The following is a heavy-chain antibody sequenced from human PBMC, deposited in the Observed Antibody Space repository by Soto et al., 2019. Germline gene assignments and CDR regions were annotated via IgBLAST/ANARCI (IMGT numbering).Heavy chain of an antibody. Sequence: PGGSLRLSCAASGFTFSSYSMSWVRQAPGKGLEWVSGFRTSGDGGTTYYADSVKGRFTISRDNSKNMLFLQMNSLRAEDTAIYYCAKKVNSGPGSQYFDYWGQGNLVTVSS. V-gene: IGHV3-23*01. D-gene: IGHD3-10*01. J-gene: IGHJ4*02. CDR2: FRTSGDGGTT. CDR3: AKKVNSGPGSQYFDY. CDR1: GFTFSSYS.